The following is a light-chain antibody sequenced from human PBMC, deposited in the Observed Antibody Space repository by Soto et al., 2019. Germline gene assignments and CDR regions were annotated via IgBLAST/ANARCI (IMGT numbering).Light chain of an antibody. J-gene: IGKJ4*01. CDR2: YAS. CDR3: QQFYTWPVT. CDR1: EGVRNM. V-gene: IGKV3-15*01. Sequence: EIVMTQSPATLSVSPGEGVTFSCRASEGVRNMLAWYQHKPGQPPRLLVSYASAGATGVPASFSGSGSGTEFTLTINCLQSEDVALYYCQQFYTWPVTFGGGTKVEIK.